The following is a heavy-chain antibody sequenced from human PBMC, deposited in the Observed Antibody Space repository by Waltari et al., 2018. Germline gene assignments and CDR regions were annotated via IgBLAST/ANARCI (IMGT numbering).Heavy chain of an antibody. CDR3: ARHQDWVVVSATWFDP. CDR1: GGSLSSTTHY. Sequence: QLRLQESGPGLVKPSDTLSLTCTVSGGSLSSTTHYWGWIRQPPGKGLEWIGSIYYSGNTYYNPSLKSRVTMSADTSKNQFSLKLSSVTAADTAVYYCARHQDWVVVSATWFDPWGQGTLVTVSS. D-gene: IGHD2-21*02. J-gene: IGHJ5*02. CDR2: IYYSGNT. V-gene: IGHV4-39*01.